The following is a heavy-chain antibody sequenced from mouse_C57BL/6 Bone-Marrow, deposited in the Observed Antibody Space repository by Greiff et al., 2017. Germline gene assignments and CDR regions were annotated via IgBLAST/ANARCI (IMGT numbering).Heavy chain of an antibody. Sequence: QVQLQQPGAELVKPGASVKLSCKASGYTFTSYWMQWVKQRPGQGLEWIGEIDPSDSYTNYNQKFKGKATLTVDTSSSTAYMQLSRLTSEDSAVYYCARNHYGSLSWDYWGQGTTLPVSS. D-gene: IGHD1-1*01. CDR1: GYTFTSYW. V-gene: IGHV1-50*01. CDR3: ARNHYGSLSWDY. CDR2: IDPSDSYT. J-gene: IGHJ2*01.